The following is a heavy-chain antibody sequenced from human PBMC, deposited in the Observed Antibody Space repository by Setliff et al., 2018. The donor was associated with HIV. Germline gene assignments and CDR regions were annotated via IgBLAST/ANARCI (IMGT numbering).Heavy chain of an antibody. D-gene: IGHD2-2*01. CDR1: GYSFGDYY. CDR3: ARIYCSIASCYDEYYFDY. CDR2: INPAGGNS. V-gene: IGHV1-46*01. J-gene: IGHJ4*02. Sequence: ASVKVSCKSSGYSFGDYYIHWVRQAPGQGLEWMGVINPAGGNSHYAQKFQGRVTVTRDASTSTVYMDLSSLRSDDTAVYFCARIYCSIASCYDEYYFDYWGQGTLVTVSS.